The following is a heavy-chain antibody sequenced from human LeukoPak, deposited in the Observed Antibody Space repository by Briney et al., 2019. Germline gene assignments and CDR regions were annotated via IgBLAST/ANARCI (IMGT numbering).Heavy chain of an antibody. Sequence: SQTLSLTCAISGDSFSSNSATWNWIRQSPSRGLEWLGRTYYRSKWYKYYAVSVKGRITINPDTSKNQFSLQLNSVTPEDTAVYCCARGPSYFQHWGQGTLVTVSS. J-gene: IGHJ1*01. CDR3: ARGPSYFQH. CDR2: TYYRSKWYK. CDR1: GDSFSSNSAT. V-gene: IGHV6-1*01.